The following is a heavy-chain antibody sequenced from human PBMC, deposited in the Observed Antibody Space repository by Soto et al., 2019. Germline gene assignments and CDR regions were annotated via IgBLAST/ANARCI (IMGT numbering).Heavy chain of an antibody. CDR2: IIPIFGTA. Sequence: SVKVSCKASGGTFSSYAISWVRQAPGQGLEWMGGIIPIFGTANYAQKFQGRVTITADESTSTAYMELSSLRSEDTAVYYCARDGSKGYSYFYGMDVWGQGTTVTVSS. J-gene: IGHJ6*02. V-gene: IGHV1-69*13. CDR3: ARDGSKGYSYFYGMDV. CDR1: GGTFSSYA. D-gene: IGHD5-18*01.